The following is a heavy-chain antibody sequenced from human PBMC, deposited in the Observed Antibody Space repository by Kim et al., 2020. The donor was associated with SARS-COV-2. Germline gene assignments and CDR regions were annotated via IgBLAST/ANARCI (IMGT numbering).Heavy chain of an antibody. V-gene: IGHV4-39*01. D-gene: IGHD3-10*01. CDR3: ARTDYYGSGSSLWFDP. Sequence: SLKSRVTISVDTSKNQCSLKLSSVTAADTAVYYCARTDYYGSGSSLWFDPWGQGTLVTVSS. J-gene: IGHJ5*02.